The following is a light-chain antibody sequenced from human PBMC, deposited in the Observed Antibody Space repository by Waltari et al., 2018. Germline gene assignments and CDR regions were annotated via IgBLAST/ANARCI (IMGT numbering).Light chain of an antibody. J-gene: IGLJ2*01. Sequence: QSVLTQPPSVSAAPGQKVTITCSGSTSNVKGNFVSWFQQHPGTAPKLLISDNNQRPSGVPARFSGSNSGTSATLGITGLQTGDEADYFCATWDTSLGAVLFGGGTKLTVL. V-gene: IGLV1-51*01. CDR3: ATWDTSLGAVL. CDR2: DNN. CDR1: TSNVKGNF.